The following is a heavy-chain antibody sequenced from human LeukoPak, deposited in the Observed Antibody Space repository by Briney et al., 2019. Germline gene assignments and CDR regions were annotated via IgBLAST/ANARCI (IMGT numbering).Heavy chain of an antibody. CDR2: ISWNSGRI. J-gene: IGHJ4*02. CDR3: VKGGHSSGWYTDFDY. V-gene: IGHV3-9*03. D-gene: IGHD6-19*01. Sequence: GRSLRLSCAASGFTFDDYAMHLVRQAPGKGLEWVSGISWNSGRIGYEDSVKGRFTISGENPNNSLFLQMNSLIVEDMAFYYSVKGGHSSGWYTDFDYWGQGTLVTVSS. CDR1: GFTFDDYA.